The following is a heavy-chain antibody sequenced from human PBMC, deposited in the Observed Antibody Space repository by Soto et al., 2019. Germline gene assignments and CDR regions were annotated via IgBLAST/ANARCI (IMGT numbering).Heavy chain of an antibody. V-gene: IGHV3-23*01. J-gene: IGHJ4*02. CDR2: ISGSGGST. Sequence: EVQLLESGGGLVQPGGSLRLSCAASGFTFSSYAMSWVRQAPGQGLEWVSAISGSGGSTYYADSVKGRFTISRDNSKNTLYLKMNSLRAEDTAVYYCAKDRRHYYDSSGYQGYFDYWGQGNLVTVSS. CDR3: AKDRRHYYDSSGYQGYFDY. D-gene: IGHD3-22*01. CDR1: GFTFSSYA.